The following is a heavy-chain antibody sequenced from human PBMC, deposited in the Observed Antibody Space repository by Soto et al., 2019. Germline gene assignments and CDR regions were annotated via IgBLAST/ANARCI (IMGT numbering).Heavy chain of an antibody. CDR3: ASLGAGGPSTGFGP. CDR2: IIPIFGTA. CDR1: GGTFSSYA. Sequence: VQLVQSGAEVKKPGSSVKVSCKASGGTFSSYALSWVRQAPGQGLEWMGGIIPIFGTANYEQKFQGRVTVTADASRGTAYMAVSSLRSEDTAVYYCASLGAGGPSTGFGPGGQGTLVTFGS. J-gene: IGHJ5*02. V-gene: IGHV1-69*12. D-gene: IGHD1-1*01.